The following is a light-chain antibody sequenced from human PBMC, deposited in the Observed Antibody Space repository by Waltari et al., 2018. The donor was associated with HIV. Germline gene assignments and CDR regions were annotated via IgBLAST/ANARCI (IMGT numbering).Light chain of an antibody. CDR3: SSYAGSGNLLL. CDR2: EVN. CDR1: SNDIGPYNY. J-gene: IGLJ6*01. V-gene: IGLV2-8*01. Sequence: QSALTQPPAASGSPGQSVTISCTGTSNDIGPYNYVSWYQQHPDKAPRLLIYEVNKRPSGVPGRFSGSKSVNTASLTVSGLQAEDEADYYCSSYAGSGNLLLFGGGTKVTVL.